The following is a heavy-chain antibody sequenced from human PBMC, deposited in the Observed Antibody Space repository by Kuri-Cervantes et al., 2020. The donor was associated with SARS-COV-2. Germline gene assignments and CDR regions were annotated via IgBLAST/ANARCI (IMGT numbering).Heavy chain of an antibody. CDR3: ARQMMSSITIFGVVITRNWFDP. CDR2: IYYSGST. CDR1: GGSISSSSYY. D-gene: IGHD3-3*01. J-gene: IGHJ5*02. V-gene: IGHV4-39*01. Sequence: GSLRLSCTVSGGSISSSSYYWGWIRQPPGKGLEWIGSIYYSGSTYYNPSLKSRVTISVDTSKNQFSLKLSAVTAADTAVYYCARQMMSSITIFGVVITRNWFDPWGQGTLVTVSS.